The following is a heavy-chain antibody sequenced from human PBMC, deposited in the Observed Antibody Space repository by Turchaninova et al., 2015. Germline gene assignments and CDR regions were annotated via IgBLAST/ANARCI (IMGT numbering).Heavy chain of an antibody. CDR1: GGSISSYY. CDR3: ARVVRGVIDYYGMDV. D-gene: IGHD3-10*01. J-gene: IGHJ6*02. V-gene: IGHV4-59*01. CDR2: IHYSGST. Sequence: QVQLQESGPGLVKPSETLSLPCTVSGGSISSYYLSWIRQPHGKGLEWVGHIHYSGSTHYTPSLQSRVTRSVNTSRTQFPRNRSSVTASDTAGDYCARVVRGVIDYYGMDVWGQGTTVTVSS.